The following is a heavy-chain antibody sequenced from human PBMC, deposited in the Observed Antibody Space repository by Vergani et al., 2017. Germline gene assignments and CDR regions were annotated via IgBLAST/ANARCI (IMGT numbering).Heavy chain of an antibody. V-gene: IGHV1-46*01. CDR2: INPSGGST. CDR3: ARDQGYSYGHSYYYYYYGMDV. D-gene: IGHD5-18*01. J-gene: IGHJ6*02. CDR1: GYTFTSYY. Sequence: QVQLVQSGAEVKKPGASVKVSCKASGYTFTSYYMHWVRQAPGQGLEWMGIINPSGGSTSYAQKFQGRVTMTRDKSTSTVYMELSSLRSEDTAVYYCARDQGYSYGHSYYYYYYGMDVWGQGTTVTVSS.